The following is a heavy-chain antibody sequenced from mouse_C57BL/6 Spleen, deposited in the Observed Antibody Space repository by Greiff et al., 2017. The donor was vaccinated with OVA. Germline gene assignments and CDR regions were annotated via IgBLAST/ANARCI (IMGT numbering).Heavy chain of an antibody. V-gene: IGHV1-26*01. CDR3: ARSSDYDAGFAY. Sequence: VQLQQSGPELVKPGASVKISCKASGYTFTYYYMNWVKQSHGKSLEWIGDINPNNGGTSYNQKFKGKATLTVDKSSSTAYMELRSLTSEDSAVYYCARSSDYDAGFAYWGQGTLVTVSA. CDR1: GYTFTYYY. D-gene: IGHD2-4*01. CDR2: INPNNGGT. J-gene: IGHJ3*01.